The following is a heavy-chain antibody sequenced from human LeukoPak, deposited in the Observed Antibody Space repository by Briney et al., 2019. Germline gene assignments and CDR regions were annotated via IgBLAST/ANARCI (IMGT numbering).Heavy chain of an antibody. J-gene: IGHJ4*02. CDR2: ISYDGGNK. CDR1: GFTFSTYG. D-gene: IGHD3-16*02. Sequence: GRSLRLSCAASGFTFSTYGMYWVRQAPGKGLGWVAIISYDGGNKYYADSVKGRFTISRDNSKNTLYLEMSSLRAEDTAVYYCAKDLDDYVWGNYRLEYWGQGTLVTVSS. CDR3: AKDLDDYVWGNYRLEY. V-gene: IGHV3-30*18.